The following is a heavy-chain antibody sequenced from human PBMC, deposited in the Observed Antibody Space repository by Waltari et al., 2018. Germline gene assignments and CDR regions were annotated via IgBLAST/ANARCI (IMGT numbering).Heavy chain of an antibody. CDR1: GYRFTSFW. D-gene: IGHD6-19*01. Sequence: EVHLVQSGAEVKKPGESLKISCKGSGYRFTSFWIGWVRQMPGKGLEWMGIICPGDADTRYNPSGQGRVTTSADKSINTAYRQWNSLQASDTSMYFYARQPLDSSGWSNYYDIGGQGTMVTVSS. CDR3: ARQPLDSSGWSNYYDI. V-gene: IGHV5-51*01. J-gene: IGHJ4*02. CDR2: ICPGDADT.